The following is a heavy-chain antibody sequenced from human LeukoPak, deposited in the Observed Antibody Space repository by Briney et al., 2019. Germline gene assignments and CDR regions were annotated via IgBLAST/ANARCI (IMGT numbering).Heavy chain of an antibody. J-gene: IGHJ4*02. CDR1: GSTFSNYW. CDR3: ASQPAAIDLDY. V-gene: IGHV3-7*01. D-gene: IGHD5-12*01. Sequence: GGSLRLSCTASGSTFSNYWMTWVRQAPGKGRKWVANIKPDGTKKTYVDSVKGRFTISRDNAKNSLYLQMNSLRVDDTAIYYCASQPAAIDLDYWGQGILVTVSS. CDR2: IKPDGTKK.